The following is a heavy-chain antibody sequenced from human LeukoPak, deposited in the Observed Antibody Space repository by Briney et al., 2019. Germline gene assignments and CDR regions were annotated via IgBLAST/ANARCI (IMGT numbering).Heavy chain of an antibody. CDR2: ISGSGGAT. J-gene: IGHJ4*02. V-gene: IGHV3-23*01. CDR3: ASFIAARPGY. D-gene: IGHD6-6*01. CDR1: GFTFSTYA. Sequence: PGGSLRLSCAASGFTFSTYAMSWVRQAPGKGLEWVSAISGSGGATYYADSVKGRFTISRDNAKNSLYLQMNSLRAEDTAVYYCASFIAARPGYWGQGTLVTVSS.